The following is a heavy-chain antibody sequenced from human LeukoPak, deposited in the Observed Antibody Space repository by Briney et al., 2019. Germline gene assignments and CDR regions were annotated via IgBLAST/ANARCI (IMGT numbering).Heavy chain of an antibody. CDR2: ISYDGSNK. CDR1: GFTSSSYA. D-gene: IGHD5-18*01. J-gene: IGHJ4*02. CDR3: ARDKNTAMAFDY. V-gene: IGHV3-30*04. Sequence: PGRSLRLSCAASGFTSSSYAMHWVRQAPGKGLEWVAVISYDGSNKYYADSVKGRFTISRDNSKNTLYLQMNSLRAEDTAVYYCARDKNTAMAFDYWGQGTLVTVSS.